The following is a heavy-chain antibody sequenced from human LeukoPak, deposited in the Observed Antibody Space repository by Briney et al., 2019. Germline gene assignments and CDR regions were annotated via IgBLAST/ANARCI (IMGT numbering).Heavy chain of an antibody. CDR1: GYTFTSYD. D-gene: IGHD2-2*01. V-gene: IGHV1-8*03. CDR3: ARGRGIVVVPAARWYFDY. Sequence: GASVKVSCKASGYTFTSYDINWVRQATGQGLEWMGWMNPNSGNTGYAQKFQGRVTIIRNTSISTDYMELRSLRSEDTAVYYCARGRGIVVVPAARWYFDYWGQGTLVTVSS. CDR2: MNPNSGNT. J-gene: IGHJ4*02.